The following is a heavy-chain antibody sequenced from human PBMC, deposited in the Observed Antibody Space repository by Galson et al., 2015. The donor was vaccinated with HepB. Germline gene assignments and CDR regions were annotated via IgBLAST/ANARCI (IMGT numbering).Heavy chain of an antibody. Sequence: SVKVSCKASGGTFSSYTISWVRQAPGRGLEWMGRIIPILGIANYAQKFQGRVTITADKSTSTAYMGLSSLRSEDTAVYYCARDTWDSSSLGDPNWFDPWGQGTLVTVSS. V-gene: IGHV1-69*04. D-gene: IGHD6-13*01. CDR3: ARDTWDSSSLGDPNWFDP. J-gene: IGHJ5*02. CDR1: GGTFSSYT. CDR2: IIPILGIA.